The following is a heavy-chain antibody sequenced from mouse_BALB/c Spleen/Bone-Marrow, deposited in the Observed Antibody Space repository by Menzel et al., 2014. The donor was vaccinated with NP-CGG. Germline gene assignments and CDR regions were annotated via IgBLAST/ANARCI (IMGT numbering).Heavy chain of an antibody. CDR3: ARNKDDAMDY. CDR1: GFSLTSYG. Sequence: VKLMESGPGLVQPSQSLSIPCTVSGFSLTSYGVHWVRQPPGKGLEWLGVIWSGGSTDYNAAFISRLSISKDNSKSQVFFKMNSLQADDTAIYYCARNKDDAMDYWGQGTSVTVSS. V-gene: IGHV2-4*02. J-gene: IGHJ4*01. D-gene: IGHD2-12*01. CDR2: IWSGGST.